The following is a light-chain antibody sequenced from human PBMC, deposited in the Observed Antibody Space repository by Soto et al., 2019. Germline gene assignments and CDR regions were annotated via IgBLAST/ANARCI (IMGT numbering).Light chain of an antibody. V-gene: IGLV1-40*01. CDR3: QSYDSSLSGYV. J-gene: IGLJ1*01. CDR1: SSNIGAGYD. Sequence: QSVLTQPPSVSGAPGQRVTISCTGSSSNIGAGYDVHWYQQLPGTAPKLLIYDNFNRPSGVPDRFSGSKSGTPASLAITGLQAEDEADYYCQSYDSSLSGYVFGTGTRSPS. CDR2: DNF.